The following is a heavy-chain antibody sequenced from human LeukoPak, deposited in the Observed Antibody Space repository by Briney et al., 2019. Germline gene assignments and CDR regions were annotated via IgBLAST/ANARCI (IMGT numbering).Heavy chain of an antibody. CDR3: ARRPLSTSQAFDI. D-gene: IGHD2-2*01. Sequence: SETLSLTCAVYGGSFSGYYWSWIRQPPGKGLEWIGEINHSGNTNYNPSLKSRVTISVDTSKNQFSLKLSSVTAADTAVYYCARRPLSTSQAFDIWGQGTMVTVSS. CDR2: INHSGNT. CDR1: GGSFSGYY. J-gene: IGHJ3*02. V-gene: IGHV4-34*01.